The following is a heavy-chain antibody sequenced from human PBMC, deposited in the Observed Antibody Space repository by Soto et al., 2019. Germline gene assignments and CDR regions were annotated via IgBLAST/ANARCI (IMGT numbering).Heavy chain of an antibody. CDR2: ISYDGSNK. Sequence: GGSLRLSCVASGVTFSSYGMHWVRQAPGKGLEWVAVISYDGSNKYYADSVKGRFTISRDNSKNTLYLQMNSLRAEDTAVYYCAKDLYAAYCSSTSCYLGMDVWGQGTTVTVSS. CDR1: GVTFSSYG. CDR3: AKDLYAAYCSSTSCYLGMDV. D-gene: IGHD2-2*01. J-gene: IGHJ6*02. V-gene: IGHV3-30*18.